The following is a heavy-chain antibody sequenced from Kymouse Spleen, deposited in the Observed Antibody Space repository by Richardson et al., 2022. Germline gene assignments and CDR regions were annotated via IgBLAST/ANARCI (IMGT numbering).Heavy chain of an antibody. CDR2: IYYSGST. D-gene: IGHD6-6*01. Sequence: QLQLQESGPGLVKPSETLSLTCTVSGGSISSSSYYWGWIRQPPGKGLEWIGSIYYSGSTYYNPSLKSRVTISVDTSKNQFSLKLSSVTAADTAVYYCARHYCEYSSSCGWVDYWGQGTLVTVSS. V-gene: IGHV4-39*01. CDR3: ARHYCEYSSSCGWVDY. CDR1: GGSISSSSYY. J-gene: IGHJ4*02.